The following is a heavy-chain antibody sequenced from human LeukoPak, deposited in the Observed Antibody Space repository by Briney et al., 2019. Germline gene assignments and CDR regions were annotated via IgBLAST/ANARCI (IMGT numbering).Heavy chain of an antibody. V-gene: IGHV3-74*01. CDR2: INEDGSTT. CDR3: VRDLGEYTGH. CDR1: GFTFSSNW. Sequence: GGSLRLSCAASGFTFSSNWKHWVRQAPGQGLVWVSRINEDGSTTTYADSVKGPSTIFRATAKYTLYLQRTSLRADDTAVYYSVRDLGEYTGHWGQGTLVTVSS. D-gene: IGHD3-16*01. J-gene: IGHJ4*02.